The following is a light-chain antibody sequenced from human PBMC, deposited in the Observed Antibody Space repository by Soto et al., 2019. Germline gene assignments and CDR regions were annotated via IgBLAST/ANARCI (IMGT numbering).Light chain of an antibody. CDR3: QQYNSYWT. CDR1: QSISIW. CDR2: DAS. J-gene: IGKJ1*01. V-gene: IGKV1-5*01. Sequence: GDRVTITCRASQSISIWLAWYQHKPGKAPHLLIYDASSLQSGVPSRFSGSGSGKEFTLTISSLQPEDFATYYCQQYNSYWTFGQGTKVDIK.